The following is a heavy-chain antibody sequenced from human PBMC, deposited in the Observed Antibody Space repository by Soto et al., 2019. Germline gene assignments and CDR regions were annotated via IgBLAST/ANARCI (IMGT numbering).Heavy chain of an antibody. CDR3: AREGGSGSLREVDY. CDR2: INPYNGNT. D-gene: IGHD1-26*01. V-gene: IGHV1-18*01. Sequence: QVQLVQSGPEVKRPGASVKVSCKASGYTFTSYGISWVRQAPGQGLEWMGWINPYNGNTNYALNLLDRGTMTTDSSTSTAYMELRSLRADDTAVYYGAREGGSGSLREVDYWGQGTLVTVSS. J-gene: IGHJ4*02. CDR1: GYTFTSYG.